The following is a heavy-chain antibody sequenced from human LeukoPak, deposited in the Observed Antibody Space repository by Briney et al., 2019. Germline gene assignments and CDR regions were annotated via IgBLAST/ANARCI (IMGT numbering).Heavy chain of an antibody. D-gene: IGHD4/OR15-4a*01. CDR3: AREGGVLPVDY. Sequence: SETLSLTSTVSGGSISSGGYYWSWIRQHPGKGLEWIGYIYYSGSTYYNPSLKSRVTISVDTSKNQFSLKLSSVTAADTAVYYCAREGGVLPVDYWGQGTLVTVSS. CDR1: GGSISSGGYY. CDR2: IYYSGST. J-gene: IGHJ4*02. V-gene: IGHV4-31*03.